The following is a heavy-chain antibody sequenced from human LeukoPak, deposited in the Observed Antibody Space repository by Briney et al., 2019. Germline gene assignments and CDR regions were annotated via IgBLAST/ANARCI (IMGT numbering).Heavy chain of an antibody. CDR1: GFTFNSYG. J-gene: IGHJ4*02. D-gene: IGHD2-8*01. CDR3: ARERNAGPFDY. V-gene: IGHV3-66*01. CDR2: IYSGGST. Sequence: GGSLRLSCVASGFTFNSYGMHWVRQAAGKGLEWVSVIYSGGSTYYADSVKGRFTISRDNSKNTLYLQMNSLRAEDTAVYYCARERNAGPFDYWGQGTLVTVSS.